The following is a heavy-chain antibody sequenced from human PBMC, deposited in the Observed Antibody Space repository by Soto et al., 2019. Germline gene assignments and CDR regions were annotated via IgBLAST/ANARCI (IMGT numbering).Heavy chain of an antibody. Sequence: GESLKFSCEASGYSFTSYWIGWVRQMPGKGLEWMGVIYPGDSDTRYSPSFQGQVTISADKSISTAYLQWSSLKASDTAMSYCARQGTTVTTFYYWGQGTLVTVSS. V-gene: IGHV5-51*01. CDR2: IYPGDSDT. D-gene: IGHD4-17*01. CDR1: GYSFTSYW. J-gene: IGHJ4*02. CDR3: ARQGTTVTTFYY.